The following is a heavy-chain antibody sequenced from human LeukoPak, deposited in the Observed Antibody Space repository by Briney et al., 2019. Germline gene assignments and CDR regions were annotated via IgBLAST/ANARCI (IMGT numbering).Heavy chain of an antibody. J-gene: IGHJ2*01. CDR1: GGSISSYY. Sequence: SETLSLTCTVSGGSISSYYWSWIRQPPGKGLEWIGYIYYSGSTNYNPSLKSRVTISVDTSKNQFSLKLSSVTAADTAVYYCARDSGANNIAAHEDHYWYFDLWGRGTLVTVSS. CDR3: ARDSGANNIAAHEDHYWYFDL. V-gene: IGHV4-59*01. CDR2: IYYSGST. D-gene: IGHD6-13*01.